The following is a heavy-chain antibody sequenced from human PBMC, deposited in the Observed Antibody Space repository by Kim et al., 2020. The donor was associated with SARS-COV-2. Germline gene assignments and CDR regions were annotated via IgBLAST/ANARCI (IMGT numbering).Heavy chain of an antibody. J-gene: IGHJ4*02. D-gene: IGHD6-19*01. Sequence: GGSLRLSCAASGFTFSSYAMSWVRQAPGKGLEWVSAISGSGGSTYYADSVKGRFTISRDNSKNTLYLQMNSLRAEDTAVYYCANSSPGIAVADPRGGGDFDYWGQGTLVTVSS. V-gene: IGHV3-23*01. CDR1: GFTFSSYA. CDR2: ISGSGGST. CDR3: ANSSPGIAVADPRGGGDFDY.